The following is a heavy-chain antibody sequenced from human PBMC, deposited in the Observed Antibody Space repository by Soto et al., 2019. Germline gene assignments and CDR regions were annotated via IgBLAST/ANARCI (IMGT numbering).Heavy chain of an antibody. CDR1: GFDFPGFW. V-gene: IGHV3-7*04. CDR2: INHGGSET. Sequence: VQVVESGGTLVQPGGSLRLSCEVSGFDFPGFWMNWVRQAPGKGLEWVANINHGGSETNFLDSVKGRFTISRDNAKSTLYLQMNSLRVEDTAVYYCARGGRDLDFWGQGNVVIVSS. CDR3: ARGGRDLDF. J-gene: IGHJ4*02. D-gene: IGHD2-21*02.